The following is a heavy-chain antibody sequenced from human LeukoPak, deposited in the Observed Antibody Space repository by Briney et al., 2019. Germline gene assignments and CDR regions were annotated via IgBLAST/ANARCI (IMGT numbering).Heavy chain of an antibody. CDR2: INHSGST. J-gene: IGHJ6*02. CDR1: GGSFSGYY. Sequence: SETLSLTCAVYGGSFSGYYWSWIRQPPGKGLEWIGEINHSGSTNSNPSLKSRVTISVDTSKNQFSLKLSSVTAADTAVYYCARGQGGYSYGYWGYYGMDVWGQGTTVTVSS. V-gene: IGHV4-34*01. CDR3: ARGQGGYSYGYWGYYGMDV. D-gene: IGHD5-18*01.